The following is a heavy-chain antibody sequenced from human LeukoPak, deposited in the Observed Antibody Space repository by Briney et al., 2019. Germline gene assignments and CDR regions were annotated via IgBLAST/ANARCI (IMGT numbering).Heavy chain of an antibody. CDR2: IYSGGST. D-gene: IGHD3-10*01. V-gene: IGHV3-66*01. CDR3: ARAVLWFGELV. CDR1: GFTVSSNY. J-gene: IGHJ4*02. Sequence: QAGGSLRLSCAASGFTVSSNYMSWVRQAPGKGLEWVSVIYSGGSTYYADSVKGRFTISRDNPKNTLYLQMNSLRAEDTAVYYCARAVLWFGELVWGQGTLVTVSS.